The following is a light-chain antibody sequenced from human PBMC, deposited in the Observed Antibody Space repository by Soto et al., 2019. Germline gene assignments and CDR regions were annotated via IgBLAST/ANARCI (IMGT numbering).Light chain of an antibody. V-gene: IGLV1-40*01. CDR1: SSNIGAGYD. J-gene: IGLJ1*01. CDR2: GNS. Sequence: QSALTQPPSVSGAPGQRVTISCTGSSSNIGAGYDVHWYRQLPGTAPKLLIYGNSNRPSGVPDRFSGSKSGTSASLAITGLQAEDEADYYCQSYDSSLSPYVFGTGTKVTVL. CDR3: QSYDSSLSPYV.